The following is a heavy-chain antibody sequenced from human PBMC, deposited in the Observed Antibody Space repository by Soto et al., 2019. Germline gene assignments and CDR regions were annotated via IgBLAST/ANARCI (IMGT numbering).Heavy chain of an antibody. V-gene: IGHV4-34*01. Sequence: SETLSLTCGVSGSSFSAYYWTWIRQPPGKGLEWIGEINHSGSTSYNPSLKSRVTISIDRSKNQFSLKLSSVTAADTAMYYCARAHYYYGMDVWGQGTTVTVSS. CDR3: ARAHYYYGMDV. J-gene: IGHJ6*01. CDR2: INHSGST. CDR1: GSSFSAYY.